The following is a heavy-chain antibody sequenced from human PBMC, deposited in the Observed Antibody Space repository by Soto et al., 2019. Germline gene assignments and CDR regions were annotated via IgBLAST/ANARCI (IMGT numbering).Heavy chain of an antibody. Sequence: EVQLVQSGAEVKKRGESLKISCKGSGYMFTNYWIGWVRQMPGKGLEWMGIIHGGDSNTRYSPSFDGQVTISTDKSINTAYLQWSSLKASDSAMYYCARRVTSSTGWDYWGQGTLVTVSS. J-gene: IGHJ4*02. CDR2: IHGGDSNT. CDR1: GYMFTNYW. CDR3: ARRVTSSTGWDY. V-gene: IGHV5-51*01. D-gene: IGHD6-19*01.